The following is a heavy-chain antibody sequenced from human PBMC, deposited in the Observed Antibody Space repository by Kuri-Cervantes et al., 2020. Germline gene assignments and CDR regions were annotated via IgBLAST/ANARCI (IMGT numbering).Heavy chain of an antibody. CDR1: GFTFSNFS. CDR3: ARDLERMLYYYYGMDV. Sequence: GGSLRLSCAASGFTFSNFSMNWVRQAPGKGLECVSFITTSSTCISYADSVKGRFTISRDNAKNSLYLQMNSLRAEDTAVYYCARDLERMLYYYYGMDVWGQGTTVTVSS. J-gene: IGHJ6*02. D-gene: IGHD1-1*01. V-gene: IGHV3-21*04. CDR2: ITTSSTCI.